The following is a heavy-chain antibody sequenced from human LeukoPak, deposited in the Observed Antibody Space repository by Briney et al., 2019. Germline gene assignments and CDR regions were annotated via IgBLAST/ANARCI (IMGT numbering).Heavy chain of an antibody. CDR3: ARGGQQLDFDY. D-gene: IGHD6-13*01. CDR2: INSDGSST. J-gene: IGHJ4*02. Sequence: PGGSLRLSCAASGFTFSSYWMHWVRQAPGKGLVWVSRINSDGSSTSYADSVKGRFTISRDNAKNSLYLQMNSLRAEDTALYYCARGGQQLDFDYWGQGTLVTVSS. CDR1: GFTFSSYW. V-gene: IGHV3-74*01.